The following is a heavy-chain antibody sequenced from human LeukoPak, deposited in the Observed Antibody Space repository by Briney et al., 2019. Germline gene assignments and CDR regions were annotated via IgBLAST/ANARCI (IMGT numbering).Heavy chain of an antibody. CDR3: AKVLSTVFGVVRYEALDV. CDR1: GFTFSSFA. J-gene: IGHJ3*01. Sequence: GGSLRLSCVASGFTFSSFAMNWVRQVPGKGLEWVSSISGSGGSTDYADSVKGRFIISRDHSKSTLYLQMNSLRVEDTAIYYCAKVLSTVFGVVRYEALDVWGQGTIVTVSS. V-gene: IGHV3-23*01. CDR2: ISGSGGST. D-gene: IGHD3-3*01.